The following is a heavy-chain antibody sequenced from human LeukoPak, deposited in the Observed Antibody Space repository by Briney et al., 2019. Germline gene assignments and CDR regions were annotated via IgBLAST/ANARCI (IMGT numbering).Heavy chain of an antibody. V-gene: IGHV3-30*03. CDR2: ISYDGSNK. J-gene: IGHJ4*02. D-gene: IGHD3-22*01. CDR3: ASARASRYYYDSSGYQDY. CDR1: GFTFSSYG. Sequence: PGRSLRLSCAASGFTFSSYGMHWVRQAPGKGLEWVTVISYDGSNKYYADSVKGRFTISRDNSKNTLYLQMNSLRAEDTAVYYCASARASRYYYDSSGYQDYWGQGTLVTVSS.